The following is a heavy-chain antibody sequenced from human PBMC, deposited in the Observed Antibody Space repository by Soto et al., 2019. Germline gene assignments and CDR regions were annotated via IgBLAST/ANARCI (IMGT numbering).Heavy chain of an antibody. CDR1: GYTFTGYY. D-gene: IGHD6-13*01. J-gene: IGHJ4*02. CDR3: ARCVAAAGTRVCPFDY. Sequence: ASVKVSCKASGYTFTGYYMHWVRQAPGQGLEWMGWINPNSGGTNYAQKFQGWVTMTRDTSISTAYMELSRLRSDDTAVYYCARCVAAAGTRVCPFDYWGQGTLVTVSS. CDR2: INPNSGGT. V-gene: IGHV1-2*04.